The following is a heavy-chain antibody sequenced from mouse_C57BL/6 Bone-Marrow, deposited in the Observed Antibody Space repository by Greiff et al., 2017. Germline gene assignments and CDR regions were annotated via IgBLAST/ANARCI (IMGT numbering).Heavy chain of an antibody. V-gene: IGHV5-6*01. D-gene: IGHD1-1*01. J-gene: IGHJ4*01. CDR1: GFTFSSYG. CDR2: ISSGGSYT. Sequence: EVKVVESGGDLVKPGGSLKLSCAASGFTFSSYGMSWVRQTPDKRLEWVATISSGGSYTYYPDSVQGRCTISRYNAKNTLYLQMSSLKSEDTAMYYGARHLYGYDAMDYWGQGTSVTVSS. CDR3: ARHLYGYDAMDY.